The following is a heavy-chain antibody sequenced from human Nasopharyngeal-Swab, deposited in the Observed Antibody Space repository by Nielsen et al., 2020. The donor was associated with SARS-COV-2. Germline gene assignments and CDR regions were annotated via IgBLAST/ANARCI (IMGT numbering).Heavy chain of an antibody. V-gene: IGHV3-7*03. CDR2: IKQDGSEK. J-gene: IGHJ6*03. Sequence: GESLKISCAASGFSFRTYWMTWVRQAPGKGLEWVANIKQDGSEKYYVDSVKGRFTVSRDNPKNLLYLQVNSLRAEDTAVYHCARQGVFVPAYFHQYYMDVWGKGTTVTVSS. CDR3: ARQGVFVPAYFHQYYMDV. D-gene: IGHD3-16*02. CDR1: GFSFRTYW.